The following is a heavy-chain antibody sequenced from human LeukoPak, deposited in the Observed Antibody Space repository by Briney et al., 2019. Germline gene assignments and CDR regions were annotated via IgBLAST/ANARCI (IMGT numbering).Heavy chain of an antibody. CDR3: AKGQWLVRGAAFDI. CDR1: GFTFDDYA. V-gene: IGHV3-9*03. Sequence: GRSLRLSCAASGFTFDDYAMHWVRQAPGKGLEWVSGISWNGGSIGYADSVKGRFTISRDNAKNSLYLQMNSLRAEDMALYYCAKGQWLVRGAAFDIWGQGTMVTVSS. J-gene: IGHJ3*02. D-gene: IGHD6-19*01. CDR2: ISWNGGSI.